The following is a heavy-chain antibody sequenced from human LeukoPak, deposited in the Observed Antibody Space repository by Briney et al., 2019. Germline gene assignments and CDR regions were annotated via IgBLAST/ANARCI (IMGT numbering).Heavy chain of an antibody. Sequence: GGSLRLSCAASGFTFSSYGMRWVRQAPGKGLEWVAVISYDGSNKYYADSVKGRFTISRDNSKNTLYLQMNSLRAEDTAVYYCAKGGGRGYSGYWGQGTLVTVSS. J-gene: IGHJ4*02. CDR2: ISYDGSNK. V-gene: IGHV3-30*18. CDR3: AKGGGRGYSGY. D-gene: IGHD5-12*01. CDR1: GFTFSSYG.